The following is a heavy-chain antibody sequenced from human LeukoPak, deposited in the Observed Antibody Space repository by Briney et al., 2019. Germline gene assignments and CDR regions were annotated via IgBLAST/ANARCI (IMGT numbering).Heavy chain of an antibody. CDR2: IYYSGST. CDR3: ARDLTMIVAEVGAFDI. CDR1: GGSISSYY. Sequence: PSETLSLTCTVSGGSISSYYWSWIRQPPGKGLEWIGYIYYSGSTNYNPSLKSRVTISVDTSKNQFSLKLSSVTAADTAVYYCARDLTMIVAEVGAFDIWGQGTMVTVSS. D-gene: IGHD3-22*01. V-gene: IGHV4-59*01. J-gene: IGHJ3*02.